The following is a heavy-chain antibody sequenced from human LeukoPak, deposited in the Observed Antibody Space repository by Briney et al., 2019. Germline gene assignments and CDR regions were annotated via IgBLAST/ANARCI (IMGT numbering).Heavy chain of an antibody. D-gene: IGHD2-2*02. CDR3: AKDGEIVVVPAAIPAGY. V-gene: IGHV3-53*01. J-gene: IGHJ4*02. CDR1: GFTVSTYY. Sequence: GGSLRLSCAASGFTVSTYYMTWVRQAPGKGLECVSVIYSGGSTYYADSVKGRFTVSRDNSKNTLYLQMNSLRAEDTAVYYCAKDGEIVVVPAAIPAGYWGQGTLVTVSS. CDR2: IYSGGST.